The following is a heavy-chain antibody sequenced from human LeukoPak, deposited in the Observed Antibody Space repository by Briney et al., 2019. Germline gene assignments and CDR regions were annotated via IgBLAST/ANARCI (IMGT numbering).Heavy chain of an antibody. Sequence: PGGSLRLSCAATGFTFSSYAMVWVRQAPGQGLEWVSGISGGGDITYYADSVKGRFIISRDNPKNTVDLQMNSLRVEDTALYYCARGGGDVPIDYWGQGTLVTVSS. V-gene: IGHV3-23*01. CDR1: GFTFSSYA. D-gene: IGHD2-21*02. CDR2: ISGGGDIT. J-gene: IGHJ4*02. CDR3: ARGGGDVPIDY.